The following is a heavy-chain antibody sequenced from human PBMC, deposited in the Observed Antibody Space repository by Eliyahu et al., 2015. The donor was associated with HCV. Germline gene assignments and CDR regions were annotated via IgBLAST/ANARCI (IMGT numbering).Heavy chain of an antibody. J-gene: IGHJ6*02. D-gene: IGHD2-2*01. Sequence: QPGRSLRLSCAASGFTFSSYGMHWVRQAPGKGLEWVAVIWYDGSNTYYADSVKGRFTISRDNSKNTLYLQMNSLRAEDTAVYYCARDHHLRRNCSSTSCYARLTYYYYGMDVWGQGTTVTVSS. CDR1: GFTFSSYG. CDR2: IWYDGSNT. V-gene: IGHV3-33*01. CDR3: ARDHHLRRNCSSTSCYARLTYYYYGMDV.